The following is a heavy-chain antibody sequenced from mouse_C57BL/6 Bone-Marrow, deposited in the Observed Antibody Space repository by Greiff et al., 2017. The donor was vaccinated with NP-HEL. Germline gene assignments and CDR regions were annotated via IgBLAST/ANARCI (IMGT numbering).Heavy chain of an antibody. CDR3: TRRLGKITTVEFAY. J-gene: IGHJ3*01. CDR2: IYPGNSDT. CDR1: GYTFTSYW. Sequence: VQLQQSGTVLARPGASVKMSCKTSGYTFTSYWMHWVKQRPGQGLEWIGAIYPGNSDTSYNQKFKGKAKLTAVTSASTAYMELSSLTNEDSAVYYCTRRLGKITTVEFAYWGQGTLVTVSA. V-gene: IGHV1-5*01. D-gene: IGHD1-1*01.